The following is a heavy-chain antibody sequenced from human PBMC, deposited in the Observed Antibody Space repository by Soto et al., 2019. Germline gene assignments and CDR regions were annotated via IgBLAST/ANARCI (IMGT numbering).Heavy chain of an antibody. CDR2: INHSGST. CDR3: ARGWGRIFDY. D-gene: IGHD7-27*01. Sequence: QVQLQQWGAGLLKPSETLSLTCAVYGGSFSGYYWSWIRQPPGKGLEWIGEINHSGSTNYNPSLKSRVTISADTSKNQFSLKLSSVTAAVTAVYYCARGWGRIFDYWGQGTLVTVSS. J-gene: IGHJ4*02. V-gene: IGHV4-34*01. CDR1: GGSFSGYY.